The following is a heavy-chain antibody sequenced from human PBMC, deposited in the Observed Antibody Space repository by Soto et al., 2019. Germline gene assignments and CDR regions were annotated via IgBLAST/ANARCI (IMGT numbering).Heavy chain of an antibody. V-gene: IGHV1-8*01. CDR3: ARGWQESYYYYGMDV. J-gene: IGHJ6*02. CDR1: GYTFTSYD. Sequence: ASVKVSCKASGYTFTSYDINWARQATGQRREWMGWMNTNSGNTGYAQKIQGRVTMTRNNSISTAYMELSSLRSEDTAVYYCARGWQESYYYYGMDVWGQGTTVTVSS. CDR2: MNTNSGNT.